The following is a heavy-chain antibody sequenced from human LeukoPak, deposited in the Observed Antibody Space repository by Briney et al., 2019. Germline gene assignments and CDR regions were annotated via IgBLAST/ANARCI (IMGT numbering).Heavy chain of an antibody. CDR1: GFTFSSYA. J-gene: IGHJ4*02. CDR2: ISYDGSNK. Sequence: GGSLRLSCAASGFTFSSYAMHWVRQAPGKGLEWVAVISYDGSNKYYADSVKGRFTISRDNSKNTLYLQMNSLRAEDTAVYYCAGEAEENYGSGSYEVGFDYWGQGTLVTVSS. D-gene: IGHD3-10*01. V-gene: IGHV3-30-3*01. CDR3: AGEAEENYGSGSYEVGFDY.